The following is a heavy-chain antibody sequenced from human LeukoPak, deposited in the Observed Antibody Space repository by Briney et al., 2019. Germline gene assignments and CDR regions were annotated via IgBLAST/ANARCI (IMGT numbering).Heavy chain of an antibody. J-gene: IGHJ5*02. D-gene: IGHD4-17*01. CDR2: FDPEDGET. Sequence: ASVKVSCKVSGYTLTELSMHWVRQGPGKGLEWMGGFDPEDGETIYAQKFQGRVTMAEDTSTDTAYMELSSLRSEDTAVYYCATDLSPQMTTVTPSWFDPLGQGTLVTVSS. V-gene: IGHV1-24*01. CDR1: GYTLTELS. CDR3: ATDLSPQMTTVTPSWFDP.